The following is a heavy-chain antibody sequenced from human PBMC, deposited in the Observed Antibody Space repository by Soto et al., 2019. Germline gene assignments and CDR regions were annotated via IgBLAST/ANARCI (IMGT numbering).Heavy chain of an antibody. CDR3: ARTYNWFDL. CDR2: IYHSGNI. J-gene: IGHJ5*02. CDR1: GDSISSGGYS. Sequence: KPSETLSLTCAVSGDSISSGGYSWSWIRQPPGKGLEWIGYIYHSGNIYYNPSLRSRVTISVDRSKNQFSLKLSSVTAADTAVYYCARTYNWFDLWGQGTLVTVSS. V-gene: IGHV4-30-2*01.